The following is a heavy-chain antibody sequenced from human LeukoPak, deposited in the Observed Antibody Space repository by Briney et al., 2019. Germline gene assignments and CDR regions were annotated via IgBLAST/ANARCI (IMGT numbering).Heavy chain of an antibody. Sequence: EGSLRLSCAASGFTFSSYAMHWVRQAPGKGLEYVSAISSNGGSTYYANSVKGRFTISRDNSKNTLYLQMGSLRAEDMAVYYCAREGAPVTTVTTPVYFDYWGQGTLVTVSS. J-gene: IGHJ4*02. CDR1: GFTFSSYA. V-gene: IGHV3-64*01. CDR2: ISSNGGST. CDR3: AREGAPVTTVTTPVYFDY. D-gene: IGHD4-17*01.